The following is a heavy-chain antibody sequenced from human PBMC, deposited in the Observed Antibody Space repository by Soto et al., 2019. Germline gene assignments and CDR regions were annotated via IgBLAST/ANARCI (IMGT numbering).Heavy chain of an antibody. CDR2: IGSSGST. CDR1: GFTFDTYA. CDR3: AKGFRSLEWFSLAPFDY. J-gene: IGHJ4*02. V-gene: IGHV3-23*01. D-gene: IGHD3-3*01. Sequence: GGSLRLSCAASGFTFDTYALNWVRQAPGKGLEWVSAIGSSGSTYYADSVKGRFTISRDTPKKTLYLQMNSLRVEDTAKYYCAKGFRSLEWFSLAPFDYWGQGALVTVSS.